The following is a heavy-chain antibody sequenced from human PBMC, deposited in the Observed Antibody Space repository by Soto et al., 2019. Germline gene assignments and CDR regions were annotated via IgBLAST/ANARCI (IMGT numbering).Heavy chain of an antibody. V-gene: IGHV1-18*01. D-gene: IGHD2-21*01. Sequence: ASVKVSCKASGYTFTSYGISWVRQAPGQGLEWMGWISANNGNTNYPQKLQGRVTMTTDTSTSTAYMELRSLRSDDTAVYYCARADYCGGDCYYFDYWGQGTLVTVSS. CDR1: GYTFTSYG. CDR3: ARADYCGGDCYYFDY. CDR2: ISANNGNT. J-gene: IGHJ4*02.